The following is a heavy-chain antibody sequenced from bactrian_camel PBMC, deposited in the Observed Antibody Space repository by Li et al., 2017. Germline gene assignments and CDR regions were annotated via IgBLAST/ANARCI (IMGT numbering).Heavy chain of an antibody. D-gene: IGHD5*01. CDR3: AACDNGSGFAYRY. CDR1: GVTFSTTD. V-gene: IGHV3S55*01. Sequence: GVTFSTTDMGWYRQAPGNECELVSRISQDGSTYYADTVKGRFTISRDNDKNALYLQMNNLKPGDTAVYYGAACDNGSGFAYRYWGPGTQVTVS. CDR2: ISQDGST. J-gene: IGHJ4*01.